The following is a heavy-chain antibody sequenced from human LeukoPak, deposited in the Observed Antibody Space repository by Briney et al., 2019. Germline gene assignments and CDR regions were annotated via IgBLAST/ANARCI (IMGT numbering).Heavy chain of an antibody. CDR2: ISSDGVST. J-gene: IGHJ4*02. CDR3: ARDRWGCTSTSCYDFGY. Sequence: GGSLRLSCAASGFTFSSYAMSWVRQAPGKGLEYVSAISSDGVSTYYANSVKGRFTISRDNSKNTLYLQMGSLRAGDMAVYYCARDRWGCTSTSCYDFGYWGQGTLVTVSS. D-gene: IGHD2-2*01. V-gene: IGHV3-64*01. CDR1: GFTFSSYA.